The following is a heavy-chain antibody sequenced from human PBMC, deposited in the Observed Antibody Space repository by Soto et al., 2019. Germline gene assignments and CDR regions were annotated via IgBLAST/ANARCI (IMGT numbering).Heavy chain of an antibody. CDR3: ARGPEGYYYMDV. Sequence: PGASLRLSCAASGFTVSSNYMSWVRQAPGKGLEWVSAIGAAGDTYYPGSVKGRFTISRENAKNSLYLQMNSLRAGDTAVYYCARGPEGYYYMDVCGKGTTVTVSS. V-gene: IGHV3-13*01. CDR1: GFTVSSNY. CDR2: IGAAGDT. J-gene: IGHJ6*03.